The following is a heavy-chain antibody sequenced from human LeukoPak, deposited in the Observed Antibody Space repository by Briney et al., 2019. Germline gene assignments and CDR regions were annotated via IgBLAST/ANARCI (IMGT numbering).Heavy chain of an antibody. J-gene: IGHJ3*02. D-gene: IGHD1-26*01. V-gene: IGHV1-2*02. Sequence: ASVKVSCKAPGYTFTGYYMHWVRQAPGQGLEWMGWINPNSGGTNYAQKFQGRVTMTRDTSISTAYMELSRLRSDDTAVYYCASHSGSYRRHDAFDIWGQGTMVTVSS. CDR2: INPNSGGT. CDR1: GYTFTGYY. CDR3: ASHSGSYRRHDAFDI.